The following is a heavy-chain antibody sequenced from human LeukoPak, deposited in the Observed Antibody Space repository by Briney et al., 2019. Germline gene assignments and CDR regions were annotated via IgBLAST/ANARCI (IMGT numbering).Heavy chain of an antibody. V-gene: IGHV1-2*02. CDR3: ARGDSSPYYYFDY. J-gene: IGHJ4*02. CDR2: INPNSGDT. Sequence: ASVKVSCKASGYTFTGYYLHWVRQAPGQGLEWMGWINPNSGDTNYAQKFQGRVTMTRDTSISTGYLELSRLRSDDTAVSYCARGDSSPYYYFDYWGQGTLVTVSS. CDR1: GYTFTGYY. D-gene: IGHD3-22*01.